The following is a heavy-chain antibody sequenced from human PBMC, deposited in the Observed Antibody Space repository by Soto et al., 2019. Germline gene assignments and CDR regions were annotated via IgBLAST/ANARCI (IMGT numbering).Heavy chain of an antibody. CDR3: ATANWSHHYFDP. J-gene: IGHJ5*02. CDR1: GGSFSGYY. D-gene: IGHD1-1*01. Sequence: SETLSLTCAVYGGSFSGYYWSWLRQPPGKGLEWIGEINHSGSPNYNPSLKGRVTISVDTSKNQFSLKMTSVTAADTAVYYCATANWSHHYFDPWGQGTLVTVSS. V-gene: IGHV4-34*01. CDR2: INHSGSP.